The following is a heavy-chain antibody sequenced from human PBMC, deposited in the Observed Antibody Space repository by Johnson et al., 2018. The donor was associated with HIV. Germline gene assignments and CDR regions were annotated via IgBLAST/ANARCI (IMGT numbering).Heavy chain of an antibody. CDR2: INWSGGGT. J-gene: IGHJ3*02. Sequence: VQLVESGGDVVRPGGSLRISCVASGFKLYEYDVSWVRQVPGKGLEWVSGINWSGGGTAYADSVKGRFTVYSDNAKNSLYLQMNSLRAEDTALYYCARGMYYYDTSGYLIRPRAFDIWGQGTVVTVSS. CDR1: GFKLYEYD. D-gene: IGHD3-22*01. V-gene: IGHV3-20*04. CDR3: ARGMYYYDTSGYLIRPRAFDI.